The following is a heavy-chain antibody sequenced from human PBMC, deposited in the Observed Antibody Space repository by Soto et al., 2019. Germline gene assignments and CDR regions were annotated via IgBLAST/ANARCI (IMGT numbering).Heavy chain of an antibody. V-gene: IGHV3-33*01. CDR1: GFTFNNYG. CDR3: ARCIGYGDYYYGMDV. Sequence: PGGSLRLSCAASGFTFNNYGMHWVRQAPGKGLEWVAVIWNDGNGYYYANSVKGRFTISRDNSKNTLYLQMSSLKASDTAMYYCARCIGYGDYYYGMDVWGQGTTVTVSS. CDR2: IWNDGNGY. D-gene: IGHD5-18*01. J-gene: IGHJ6*02.